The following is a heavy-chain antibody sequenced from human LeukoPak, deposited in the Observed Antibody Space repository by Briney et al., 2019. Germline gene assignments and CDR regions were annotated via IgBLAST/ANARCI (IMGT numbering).Heavy chain of an antibody. D-gene: IGHD1-7*01. CDR1: GFTFSSYA. V-gene: IGHV3-23*01. CDR3: AKDLRYNWNYGGLVY. J-gene: IGHJ4*02. CDR2: ISGSGGST. Sequence: GGSLRLSCAASGFTFSSYAMSWVRQAPGKGLEWVSAISGSGGSTYYADSVKGRFTISRDNSKNTLYLQMNSLRAEDTAVYYCAKDLRYNWNYGGLVYWGQGTLVTVSS.